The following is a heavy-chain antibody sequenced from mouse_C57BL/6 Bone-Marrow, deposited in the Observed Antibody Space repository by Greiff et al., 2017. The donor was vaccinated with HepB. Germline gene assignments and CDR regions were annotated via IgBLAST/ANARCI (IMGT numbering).Heavy chain of an antibody. Sequence: EVQLVESGPGLVKPSQSLSLTCSVTGYSITSGYYWNWIRQFPGNKLEWMGYISYDGSNNYNPSLKNRISITRDTSKNQFFLKLNSVTTEDTATYYCARGEYYAMDYWGQGTSVTVSS. J-gene: IGHJ4*01. V-gene: IGHV3-6*01. CDR2: ISYDGSN. CDR3: ARGEYYAMDY. CDR1: GYSITSGYY.